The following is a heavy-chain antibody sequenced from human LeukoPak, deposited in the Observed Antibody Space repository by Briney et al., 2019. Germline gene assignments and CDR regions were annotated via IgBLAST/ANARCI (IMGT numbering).Heavy chain of an antibody. D-gene: IGHD2-21*01. CDR3: ASAPGIAESY. J-gene: IGHJ4*02. Sequence: TSETLSLTCTVSGGSISSSSYYWSWIRQPPGKGLEWIGEINHSGSTNYNPSLKSRVTISVDTSKNQFSLKLSSVTAADTAVYYCASAPGIAESYWGQGTLVTVSS. V-gene: IGHV4-39*07. CDR2: INHSGST. CDR1: GGSISSSSYY.